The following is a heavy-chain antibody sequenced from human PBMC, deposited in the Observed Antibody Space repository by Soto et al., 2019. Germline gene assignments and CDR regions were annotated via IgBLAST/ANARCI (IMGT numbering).Heavy chain of an antibody. CDR2: IYHSGST. V-gene: IGHV4-4*02. CDR1: GGSISSSNW. D-gene: IGHD4-17*01. J-gene: IGHJ5*02. Sequence: SETLSLTCAVSGGSISSSNWRSWVRQPPGKGLEWIGEIYHSGSTNYNPSLKSRVTISVDKSKNQFSLKLSSVTAADTAVYYCARVWTTVTNWFDPWGQGTLVTV. CDR3: ARVWTTVTNWFDP.